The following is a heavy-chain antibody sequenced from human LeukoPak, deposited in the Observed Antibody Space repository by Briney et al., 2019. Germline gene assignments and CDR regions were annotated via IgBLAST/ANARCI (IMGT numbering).Heavy chain of an antibody. CDR2: ISERGGST. Sequence: GGSLRLSCAASGFTVSSNYMTWVRQAPGKGLEWVSGISERGGSTNYADSVKGRFIISRDTSKNTVYLQMNSLRVEDTAVYFCAKRGIVIRAVIIIGFHKEAYYFDYWGQGILVTVSS. CDR1: GFTVSSNY. J-gene: IGHJ4*02. CDR3: AKRGIVIRAVIIIGFHKEAYYFDY. D-gene: IGHD3-10*01. V-gene: IGHV3-23*01.